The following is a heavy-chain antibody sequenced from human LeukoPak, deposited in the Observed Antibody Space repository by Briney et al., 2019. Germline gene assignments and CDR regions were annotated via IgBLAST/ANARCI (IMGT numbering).Heavy chain of an antibody. V-gene: IGHV4-59*11. J-gene: IGHJ3*02. Sequence: PSETLSLTCTVSGVSISSHYWSWLRQPPGKGLEWIGYISSIGSTNYNPSLKSRVTISVDTSKNQFSLKLTSVTAADTAVYFCARDPTTVTKGLDIWGQGTMVTVS. D-gene: IGHD4-17*01. CDR3: ARDPTTVTKGLDI. CDR1: GVSISSHY. CDR2: ISSIGST.